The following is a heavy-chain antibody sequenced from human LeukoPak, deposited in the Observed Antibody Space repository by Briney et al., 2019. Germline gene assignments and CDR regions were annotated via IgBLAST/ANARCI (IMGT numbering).Heavy chain of an antibody. CDR3: AKDERYTVTTNY. V-gene: IGHV3-23*01. J-gene: IGHJ4*02. CDR2: ISGSGGST. Sequence: GGSLRLSCAASGFTFSSYAMSWARQAPGEGLEWVSAISGSGGSTYYADSVKGRFTISRDNSKNTLYLQMNSLRAEDTAVYYCAKDERYTVTTNYWGQGTLVTVSS. D-gene: IGHD4-17*01. CDR1: GFTFSSYA.